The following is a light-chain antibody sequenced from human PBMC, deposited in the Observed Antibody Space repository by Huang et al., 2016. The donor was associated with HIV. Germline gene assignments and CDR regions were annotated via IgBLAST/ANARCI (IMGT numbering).Light chain of an antibody. Sequence: EIVMTQSPATLSVSPGERVTLSCRTNRSVSTNLAWYQQRPGQAPRLLICGSSTRAPGIPARFSGGGSGTDFSLTISSLQSEDFALYYCHQYNNWLLSFGGGTRVDI. V-gene: IGKV3-15*01. CDR2: GSS. CDR1: RSVSTN. J-gene: IGKJ4*01. CDR3: HQYNNWLLS.